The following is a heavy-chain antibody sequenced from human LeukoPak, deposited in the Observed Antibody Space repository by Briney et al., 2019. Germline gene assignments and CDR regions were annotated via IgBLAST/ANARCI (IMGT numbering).Heavy chain of an antibody. D-gene: IGHD2-2*01. J-gene: IGHJ4*01. CDR3: ARARVPYAYYFDS. V-gene: IGHV4-59*01. CDR2: IFYTGST. CDR1: GGSISTYY. Sequence: SETLSLTCTVSGGSISTYYWSWIRQPPGKGLEWIGYIFYTGSTNYNPSLKSRVTVSVDTSKNQLSLKLSSVTPADTAVYYCARARVPYAYYFDSWGHGALCTVSS.